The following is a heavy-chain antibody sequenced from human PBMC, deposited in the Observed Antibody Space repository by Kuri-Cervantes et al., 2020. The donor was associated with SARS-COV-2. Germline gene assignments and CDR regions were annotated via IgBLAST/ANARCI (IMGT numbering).Heavy chain of an antibody. CDR1: GFTFSSYA. D-gene: IGHD2-2*01. J-gene: IGHJ5*02. V-gene: IGHV3-30-3*01. CDR2: ISYDGSNK. Sequence: GESLKISCAASGFTFSSYAMHWVRQAPGKGLEWVAVISYDGSNKYYADSVKGRFTISRDNSKNTLYLQMNSLRAEDTAVYYCARGGCSSTSCPRWFDPWGQGTLVTVSS. CDR3: ARGGCSSTSCPRWFDP.